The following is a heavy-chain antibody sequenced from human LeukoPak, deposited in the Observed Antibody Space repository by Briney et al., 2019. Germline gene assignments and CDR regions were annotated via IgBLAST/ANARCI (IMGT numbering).Heavy chain of an antibody. J-gene: IGHJ4*02. V-gene: IGHV3-53*01. Sequence: GGSLRLSCAASGFTVSSNYMSWVRQAPGKGLEWVSVIYSGGSTYYADSVKGRFTISRDNSKNTLYLQMNSLRAGDTAVYYCARGNLHYYDSSGYTYWGQGTLVTVSS. CDR1: GFTVSSNY. CDR2: IYSGGST. CDR3: ARGNLHYYDSSGYTY. D-gene: IGHD3-22*01.